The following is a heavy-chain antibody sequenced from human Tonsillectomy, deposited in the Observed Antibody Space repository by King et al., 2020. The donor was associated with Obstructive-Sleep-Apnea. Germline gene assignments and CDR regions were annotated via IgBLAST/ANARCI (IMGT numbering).Heavy chain of an antibody. D-gene: IGHD5-18*01. CDR2: IYYSGST. Sequence: LQLQESGPGLVKPSETLSLTCTVSGGSLSSSSSYWGCIRHPPGNGLEWIGSIYYSGSTYNNPSLKVRVTLSVETSKNQFSLKLSSGTAADTSVYYCARLYLIQLWGYFDYWGQGTLVTVSS. CDR1: GGSLSSSSSY. CDR3: ARLYLIQLWGYFDY. V-gene: IGHV4-39*01. J-gene: IGHJ4*02.